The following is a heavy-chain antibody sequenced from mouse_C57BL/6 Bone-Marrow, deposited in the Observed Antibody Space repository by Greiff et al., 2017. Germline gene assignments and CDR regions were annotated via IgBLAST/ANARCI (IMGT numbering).Heavy chain of an antibody. CDR3: ARGFYYDYDKGFDY. J-gene: IGHJ2*01. CDR2: INPSSGYT. CDR1: GYTFTSYT. Sequence: VKLMESGAELARPGASVKMSCKASGYTFTSYTMHWVKQRPGQGLEWIGYINPSSGYTKYNQKFKDKATLTADKSSSTAYMQLSSLTSEDSAVYYCARGFYYDYDKGFDYWGQGTTLAVSS. V-gene: IGHV1-4*01. D-gene: IGHD2-4*01.